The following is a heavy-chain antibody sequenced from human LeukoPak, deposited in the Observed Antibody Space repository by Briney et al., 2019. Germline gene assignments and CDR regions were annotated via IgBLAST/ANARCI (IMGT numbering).Heavy chain of an antibody. D-gene: IGHD3-10*01. Sequence: PSETLSLTCSVSGGSINTLSYYWGWVRQPPGKGLELIGRIYYNGNADYNPSLKSRVTLIVDTSKKQFSLKVTSLTSADTAVYYCAAYPPGVYRPVDYWGQGTLVTVSS. CDR1: GGSINTLSYY. J-gene: IGHJ4*02. CDR2: IYYNGNA. CDR3: AAYPPGVYRPVDY. V-gene: IGHV4-39*01.